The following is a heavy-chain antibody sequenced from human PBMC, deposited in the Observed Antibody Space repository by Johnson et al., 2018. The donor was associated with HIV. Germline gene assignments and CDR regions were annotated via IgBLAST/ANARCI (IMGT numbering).Heavy chain of an antibody. Sequence: VQLVESGGGLVQPGRSLRLSCAASGFTFDDYAMHWVRQAPGKGLEWVSGISWNSGSIGYADSVKGRFTISRDNAKNSLYLQMNSLRTEDTAVYYCASAKSGSFDAFDIWGQGTMVTVSS. CDR1: GFTFDDYA. V-gene: IGHV3-9*01. D-gene: IGHD1-26*01. J-gene: IGHJ3*02. CDR3: ASAKSGSFDAFDI. CDR2: ISWNSGSI.